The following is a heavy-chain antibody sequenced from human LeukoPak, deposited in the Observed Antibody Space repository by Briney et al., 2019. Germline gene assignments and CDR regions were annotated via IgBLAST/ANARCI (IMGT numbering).Heavy chain of an antibody. CDR2: IGTSGSPI. Sequence: GGSLRLSCAASGFTFSTYEMSWVRQAPGKGLEWVSYIGTSGSPIFYADSVKGRFTISRDNAKNSLYLQMNSLRAEDTAVYYCAREILPNFTAHEAFDIWGQGAMVTVSS. CDR1: GFTFSTYE. CDR3: AREILPNFTAHEAFDI. D-gene: IGHD5-18*01. V-gene: IGHV3-48*03. J-gene: IGHJ3*02.